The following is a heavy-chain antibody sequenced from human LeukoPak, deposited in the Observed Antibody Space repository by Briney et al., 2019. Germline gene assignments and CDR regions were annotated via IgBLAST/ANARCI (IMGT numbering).Heavy chain of an antibody. J-gene: IGHJ5*02. CDR3: ARVVVAATANWFDP. CDR1: GYTFTSYG. Sequence: ASVKVSCKASGYTFTSYGISWVRQAPGQGLEWMGWISAYNDNTNYSQKLQGRVTMTTDTSTSTAYMELRSLKSDDTAVYYCARVVVAATANWFDPWGQGTLVTVSS. CDR2: ISAYNDNT. D-gene: IGHD1-26*01. V-gene: IGHV1-18*01.